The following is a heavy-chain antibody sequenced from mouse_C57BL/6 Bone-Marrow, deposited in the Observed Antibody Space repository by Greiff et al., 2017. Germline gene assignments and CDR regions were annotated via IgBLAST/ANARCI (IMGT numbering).Heavy chain of an antibody. V-gene: IGHV1-69*01. CDR1: GYTFTSYW. CDR3: AREETGTNFDY. J-gene: IGHJ2*01. D-gene: IGHD4-1*01. Sequence: QVQLQQPGAELVMPGASVKLSCKASGYTFTSYWMHWVKQRPGQGLEWIGEIDPSDSYTNYNQKFKGKSTFTVDKSSSTAYMQLSSLTSEDSAVYYCAREETGTNFDYWGQGTTLTVSS. CDR2: IDPSDSYT.